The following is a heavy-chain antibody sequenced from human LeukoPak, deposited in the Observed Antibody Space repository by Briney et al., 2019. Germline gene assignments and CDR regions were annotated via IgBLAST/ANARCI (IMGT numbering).Heavy chain of an antibody. Sequence: GRSLRLSCAASGFTFSSYGMHWVRQAPGKGLEWVAVISYDGSNKYYADSVKGRFTISRDNSKNTLYLQLNSLRTEDTAVFFCARDSADSFEYWGQGTLVTVSS. CDR2: ISYDGSNK. CDR3: ARDSADSFEY. CDR1: GFTFSSYG. V-gene: IGHV3-30*03. J-gene: IGHJ4*02.